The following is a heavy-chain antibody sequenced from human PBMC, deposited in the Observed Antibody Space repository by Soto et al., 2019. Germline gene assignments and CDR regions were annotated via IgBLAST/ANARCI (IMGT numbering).Heavy chain of an antibody. CDR3: ARVDERRSDCYLGY. Sequence: QVQLVESGGGVVQPGRSLTLSCVASGFTFSSYVIHWVRQTPDKGLEWVAFISRDGSNAYYADSVKGRFTISRDNSKNTLYLEMNSLRAEDTAVYYCARVDERRSDCYLGYWGQAILAIVSS. J-gene: IGHJ4*02. CDR1: GFTFSSYV. D-gene: IGHD3-16*02. V-gene: IGHV3-30-3*01. CDR2: ISRDGSNA.